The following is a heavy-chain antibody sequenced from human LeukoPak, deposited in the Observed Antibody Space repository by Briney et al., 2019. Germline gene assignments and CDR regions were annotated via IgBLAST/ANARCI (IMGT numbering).Heavy chain of an antibody. Sequence: SVKVSRKASGGTFSSYAISWVRQAPGQGLEWMGGIIPIFGTANYAQKFQGRVTITTDESTSTAYMELSSLRSEDTAVYYCARGWAAAYYYYYMDVWGKGTTVTVSS. J-gene: IGHJ6*03. CDR3: ARGWAAAYYYYYMDV. V-gene: IGHV1-69*05. D-gene: IGHD6-13*01. CDR1: GGTFSSYA. CDR2: IIPIFGTA.